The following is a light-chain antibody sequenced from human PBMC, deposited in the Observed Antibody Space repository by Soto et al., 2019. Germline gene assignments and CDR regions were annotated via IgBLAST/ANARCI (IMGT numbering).Light chain of an antibody. J-gene: IGLJ1*01. CDR2: AVS. Sequence: QSALTQPPSASGSPGQSVTISCTGTSSDVGGYKYVSWCQQYPGKAPKLMIYAVSKRPSGVPDRFSGSKSGNTASLTVSGLQAEDEADYYCSSYAGSNNYVFGTRTKLTVL. CDR3: SSYAGSNNYV. V-gene: IGLV2-8*01. CDR1: SSDVGGYKY.